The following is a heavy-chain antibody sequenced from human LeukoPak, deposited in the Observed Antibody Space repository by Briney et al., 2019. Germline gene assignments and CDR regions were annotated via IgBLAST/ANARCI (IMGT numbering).Heavy chain of an antibody. CDR2: ISDSGGFT. Sequence: GRSLRLSCVVSGITLSNYGMSWVRQAPGKGLEWVAGISDSGGFTNYADSVKGRFTISRDNPKNTLYLQMNSLRAEDTAVYFCAKRGVVIRVILVGFHKEAQYFDSWGQGALVTVSS. V-gene: IGHV3-23*01. CDR1: GITLSNYG. CDR3: AKRGVVIRVILVGFHKEAQYFDS. D-gene: IGHD3-10*01. J-gene: IGHJ4*02.